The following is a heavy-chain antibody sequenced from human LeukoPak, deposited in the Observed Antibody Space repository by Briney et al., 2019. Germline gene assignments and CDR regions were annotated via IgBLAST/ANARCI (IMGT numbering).Heavy chain of an antibody. V-gene: IGHV3-49*03. Sequence: GRSLSLSCTASGFTFGDYAMSWFRQAPGKGLAWVGFIRSKAYGGTTEYAASVKGRFTIARDDSKSIAYLQMNSLKTEDTAVYYCTRTIVATILNYFDYWGQGTLVTVSS. J-gene: IGHJ4*02. CDR2: IRSKAYGGTT. CDR1: GFTFGDYA. CDR3: TRTIVATILNYFDY. D-gene: IGHD5-12*01.